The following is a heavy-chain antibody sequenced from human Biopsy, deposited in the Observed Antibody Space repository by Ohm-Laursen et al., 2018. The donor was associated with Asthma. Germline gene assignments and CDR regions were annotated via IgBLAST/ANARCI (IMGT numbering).Heavy chain of an antibody. J-gene: IGHJ4*02. V-gene: IGHV1-69*13. CDR1: GGTFNTYV. CDR2: INSVFGTT. D-gene: IGHD2-2*01. Sequence: SVKVSYKSLGGTFNTYVIGWVRQAPGQGLEWMGGINSVFGTTTYPQKFQDRVTITADDSTSTVYMELSGLRSEDTAVYYCARKAGSCISRTCYSLDFWGQGTLVTVSS. CDR3: ARKAGSCISRTCYSLDF.